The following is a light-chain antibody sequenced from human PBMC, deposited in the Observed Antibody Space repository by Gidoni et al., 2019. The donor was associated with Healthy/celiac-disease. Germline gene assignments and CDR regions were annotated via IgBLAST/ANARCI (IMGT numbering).Light chain of an antibody. CDR2: EGS. CDR3: CSYAGLVV. Sequence: QSALTQPASVSGSPGQSITISCTGTSSDVGSYNLVSWYQQHPGEAPKLMIYEGSKRPSGVSNRFSGSKSGNTASLTISGLQAEDEADYYCCSYAGLVVFGGGTKLTVL. V-gene: IGLV2-23*01. CDR1: SSDVGSYNL. J-gene: IGLJ2*01.